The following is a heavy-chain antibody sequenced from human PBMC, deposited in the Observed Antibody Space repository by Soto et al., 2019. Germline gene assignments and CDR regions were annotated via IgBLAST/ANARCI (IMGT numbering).Heavy chain of an antibody. D-gene: IGHD2-2*02. J-gene: IGHJ4*02. CDR1: GFTFSNAW. Sequence: GGSLRLSCAASGFTFSNAWMSWVRQAPGKGLEWVGRIKSKTDGGTTDYAAPVKGRFTISRDDSKNTLNLQMNSLKTEDTAVYYCTTDEIVPAAIESVVDYWGQGTLVTVSS. CDR2: IKSKTDGGTT. CDR3: TTDEIVPAAIESVVDY. V-gene: IGHV3-15*01.